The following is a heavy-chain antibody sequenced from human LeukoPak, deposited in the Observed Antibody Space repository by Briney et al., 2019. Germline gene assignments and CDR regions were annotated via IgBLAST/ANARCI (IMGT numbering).Heavy chain of an antibody. CDR2: IYHSGST. CDR1: GYSISSGYY. CDR3: ARGGYDSSGYYYYYYYYMDV. V-gene: IGHV4-38-2*01. D-gene: IGHD3-22*01. Sequence: PSETLSLTCAVSGYSISSGYYWGWIRQPPGKGLEWIGSIYHSGSTYYNPSLKSRVTISVDTSKNQFSLKLSSVTAADTAVYYCARGGYDSSGYYYYYYYYMDVWGKGTTVTVSS. J-gene: IGHJ6*03.